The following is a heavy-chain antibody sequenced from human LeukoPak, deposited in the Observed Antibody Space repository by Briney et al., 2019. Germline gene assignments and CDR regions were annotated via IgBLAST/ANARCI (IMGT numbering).Heavy chain of an antibody. Sequence: ASVKVSCKASGYTFTSYAMHWVRQAPGQRLEWMGWINAGNGNTKYSQKFQGRVTITRDTSASTAYMELSSLRSEDTAVYYCARGLVVPAAPSNYYYMDVWGKGTTVTVSS. D-gene: IGHD2-2*01. V-gene: IGHV1-3*01. J-gene: IGHJ6*03. CDR1: GYTFTSYA. CDR2: INAGNGNT. CDR3: ARGLVVPAAPSNYYYMDV.